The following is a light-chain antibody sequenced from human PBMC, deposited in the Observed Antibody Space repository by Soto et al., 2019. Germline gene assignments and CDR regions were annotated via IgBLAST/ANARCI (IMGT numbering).Light chain of an antibody. CDR3: SSYAGSSHV. Sequence: QSVLTQPPSASGSPGQSVAISCTGTSSDVGGYNYVSWYQQHPGKAPKLMIYEVNKRPSGVPDRFSGSKSGNTASLTFSGLQAEDEADYYCSSYAGSSHVFGTGTKVTVL. CDR2: EVN. J-gene: IGLJ1*01. CDR1: SSDVGGYNY. V-gene: IGLV2-8*01.